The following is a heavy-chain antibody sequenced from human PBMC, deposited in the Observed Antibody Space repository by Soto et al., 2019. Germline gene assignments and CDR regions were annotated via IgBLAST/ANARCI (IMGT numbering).Heavy chain of an antibody. CDR2: ISYDGSYK. V-gene: IGHV3-30*18. CDR3: AKWNGGFDY. CDR1: GFTFSSYG. Sequence: QVQLVESGGGVVQPGRSLRLSCAASGFTFSSYGMHWVRQAPGRGLEWVAVISYDGSYKYYADSVKGRFTISRDNSKNTLYLQMNSLRAEDTAVYYCAKWNGGFDYWGQGTLVTVSS. J-gene: IGHJ4*02. D-gene: IGHD3-16*01.